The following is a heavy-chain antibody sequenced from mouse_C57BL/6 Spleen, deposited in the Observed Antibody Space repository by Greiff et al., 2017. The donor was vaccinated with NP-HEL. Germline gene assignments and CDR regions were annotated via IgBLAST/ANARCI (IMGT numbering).Heavy chain of an antibody. D-gene: IGHD1-1*01. CDR3: ARDRDYYGSSIYFDY. Sequence: EVKLMESGGGLVKPGGSLKLSCAASGFTFSSYAMSWVRQTPEKRLEWVATISDGGSYTYYPDNVKGRFTISRDNAKNNLYLQMSHLKSEDTAMYYCARDRDYYGSSIYFDYWGQGTTLTVSS. CDR2: ISDGGSYT. J-gene: IGHJ2*01. V-gene: IGHV5-4*01. CDR1: GFTFSSYA.